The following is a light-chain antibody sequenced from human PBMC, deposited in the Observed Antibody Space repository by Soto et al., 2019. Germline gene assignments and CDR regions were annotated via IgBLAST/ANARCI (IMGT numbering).Light chain of an antibody. CDR1: QNLDTY. CDR3: QQSRDWPIT. J-gene: IGKJ5*01. CDR2: DVS. Sequence: EIVLTQSPATLSLSPGERATLSCRASQNLDTYLAWYQQKPGQAPRLVIHDVSSRATGITARFSGSGSGTHFTLTISSLEHEDFAVYYCQQSRDWPITFGQGTRLEIK. V-gene: IGKV3-11*01.